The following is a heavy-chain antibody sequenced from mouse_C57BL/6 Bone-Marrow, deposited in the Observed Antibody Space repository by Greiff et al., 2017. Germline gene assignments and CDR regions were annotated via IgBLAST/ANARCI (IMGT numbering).Heavy chain of an antibody. D-gene: IGHD1-1*01. Sequence: QVQLQQPGAELVRPGTSVKLSCKASGYTFTSYWMPWVKQRPGQGLEWIGVIDPSDSYTNYNQKFKGKATLTVDTSSSTAYMQLSSLTSDDSAVYYCARGVDYYGSRDYWGKGTTLTVSS. V-gene: IGHV1-59*01. CDR1: GYTFTSYW. J-gene: IGHJ2*01. CDR2: IDPSDSYT. CDR3: ARGVDYYGSRDY.